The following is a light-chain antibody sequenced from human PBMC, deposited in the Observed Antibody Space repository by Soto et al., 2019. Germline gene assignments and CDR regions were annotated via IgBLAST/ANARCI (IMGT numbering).Light chain of an antibody. CDR3: SSYTSSSNVV. V-gene: IGLV2-14*01. Sequence: QYALTQPASGSVSPGQSITISCTGTSSDVGGYNYVSWYQHHPRKAPKLMIYEVSNRPSGVSNRFSGSKSGNTASLTISGLQAEDEADYYCSSYTSSSNVVFGGGTKLTVL. CDR1: SSDVGGYNY. J-gene: IGLJ2*01. CDR2: EVS.